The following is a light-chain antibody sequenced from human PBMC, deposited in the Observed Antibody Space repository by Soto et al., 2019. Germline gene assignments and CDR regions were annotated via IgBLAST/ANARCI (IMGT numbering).Light chain of an antibody. CDR2: DVN. CDR3: TSWTTSTTMI. J-gene: IGLJ2*01. CDR1: SSDIGAYNC. V-gene: IGLV2-14*03. Sequence: QSALTQPASVSGSPGQSITISCTGTSSDIGAYNCVSWYQQHPGKAPKLMLYDVNIRPSGVSNRFSGSKSGNTASLTISGLQAEDEADYYCTSWTTSTTMIFGGGTKLTVL.